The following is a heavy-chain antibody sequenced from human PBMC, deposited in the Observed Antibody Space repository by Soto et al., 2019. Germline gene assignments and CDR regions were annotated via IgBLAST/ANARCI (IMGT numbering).Heavy chain of an antibody. CDR1: GYSSSDYF. CDR3: ARIKWGLNYYNGMDV. D-gene: IGHD1-26*01. Sequence: ASVKVSCKPSGYSSSDYFIQWVRQAPGQGLEWVAWINPKTAATNYAKKFQGRVSLTWDTSSTTAYMELTRLRPDDTAVYYCARIKWGLNYYNGMDVWGQGTTVTVS. CDR2: INPKTAAT. V-gene: IGHV1-2*02. J-gene: IGHJ6*02.